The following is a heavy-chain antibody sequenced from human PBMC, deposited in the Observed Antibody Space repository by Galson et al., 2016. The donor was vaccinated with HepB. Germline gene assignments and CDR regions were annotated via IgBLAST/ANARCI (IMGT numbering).Heavy chain of an antibody. Sequence: SLRLSCAASGFTSDHYAMHWVRQAPGTGLEWVSGISWNSGSIGYADSVKGRFNISRDNAKNALYLQMNSLRAEDTALYYCAKDSGAYYYDSSGHRRNAFDIWGQGTVVTVSS. CDR1: GFTSDHYA. V-gene: IGHV3-9*02. J-gene: IGHJ3*02. CDR2: ISWNSGSI. D-gene: IGHD3-22*01. CDR3: AKDSGAYYYDSSGHRRNAFDI.